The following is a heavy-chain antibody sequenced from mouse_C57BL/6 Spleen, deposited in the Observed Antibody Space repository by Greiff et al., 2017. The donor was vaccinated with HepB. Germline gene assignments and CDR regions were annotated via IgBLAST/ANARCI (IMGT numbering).Heavy chain of an antibody. CDR3: ARSDDYDERSFDY. Sequence: VQLQQSGAELARPGASVKLSCKASGYTFTSYGISWVKQRTGQGLEWIGEIYPRSGNTYYNEKFKGKATLTADKSSSTAYMELRSLTSEDSAVYFCARSDDYDERSFDYWGQGTTLTVSS. J-gene: IGHJ2*01. V-gene: IGHV1-81*01. CDR2: IYPRSGNT. CDR1: GYTFTSYG. D-gene: IGHD2-4*01.